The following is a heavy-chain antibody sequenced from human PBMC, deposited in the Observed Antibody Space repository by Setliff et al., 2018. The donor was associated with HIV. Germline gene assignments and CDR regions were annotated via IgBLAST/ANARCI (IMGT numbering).Heavy chain of an antibody. CDR3: ARETYYYDNPQYYYYYMDV. CDR2: IYGSGST. D-gene: IGHD3-22*01. V-gene: IGHV4-4*09. CDR1: GDSIGTYS. J-gene: IGHJ6*03. Sequence: KTSETLSLTCAVSGDSIGTYSWHWLRQPPGKGLEWIGYIYGSGSTGYNPSLTSRVTMSTDTPNNRFALKLTSVTAADTAVYYCARETYYYDNPQYYYYYMDVWGKGTTVTVSS.